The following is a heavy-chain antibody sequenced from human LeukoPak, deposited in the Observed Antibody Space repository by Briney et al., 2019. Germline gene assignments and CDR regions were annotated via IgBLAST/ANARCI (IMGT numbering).Heavy chain of an antibody. CDR3: AREPQGDSSGYDAFDI. D-gene: IGHD3-22*01. V-gene: IGHV3-66*01. J-gene: IGHJ3*02. Sequence: GESMTLSCAPSGFTVSSNYMTWVSLAPGKGLEWVSFIYSGGNTYYADSVKGRFTLSRDNSKNTLFLQMNSLRAEDTAVYYCAREPQGDSSGYDAFDIWGQGTMVTVSS. CDR2: IYSGGNT. CDR1: GFTVSSNY.